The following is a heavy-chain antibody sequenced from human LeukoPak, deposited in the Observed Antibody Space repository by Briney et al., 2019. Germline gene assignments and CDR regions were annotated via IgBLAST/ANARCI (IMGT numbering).Heavy chain of an antibody. Sequence: PSETLSLTCAVYGGSFSGYYWSWIRQPPGKGLEWIGEINHSGSTNYNPSLKSRVTISVDTSKNQFSLKLSSVTAADTAVYYCARRFKNRYYYDSSGYYVDWFDPWGQGTLVTVSS. V-gene: IGHV4-34*01. CDR1: GGSFSGYY. D-gene: IGHD3-22*01. J-gene: IGHJ5*02. CDR2: INHSGST. CDR3: ARRFKNRYYYDSSGYYVDWFDP.